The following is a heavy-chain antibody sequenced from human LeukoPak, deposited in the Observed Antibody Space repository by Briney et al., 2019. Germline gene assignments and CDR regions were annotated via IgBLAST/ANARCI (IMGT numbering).Heavy chain of an antibody. CDR1: VGSFSGYH. CDR3: ARLGVSSGWYGGDY. CDR2: VNESGGT. J-gene: IGHJ4*02. V-gene: IGHV4-34*01. Sequence: SETLSLTCAVYVGSFSGYHWNWIRQPPGKGPEWIGEVNESGGTNINPSLRSRVILSVDTSMNQFSLKLSSVTAADTAVYYCARLGVSSGWYGGDYWGQGTLVTVSS. D-gene: IGHD6-19*01.